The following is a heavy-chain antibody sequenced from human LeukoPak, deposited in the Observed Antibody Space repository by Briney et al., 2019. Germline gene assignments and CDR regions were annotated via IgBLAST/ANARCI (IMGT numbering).Heavy chain of an antibody. D-gene: IGHD4-17*01. Sequence: SETLSLTCTVSGGSISYYYWSWIRQPPGRGLEWIGYIYYSGSTNYNPSLKSRVTISVDTSKNQFSLKLSSVTAADTAVYYCAAMTTVRNGAFDIWGQGTMVTVSS. V-gene: IGHV4-59*01. J-gene: IGHJ3*02. CDR2: IYYSGST. CDR3: AAMTTVRNGAFDI. CDR1: GGSISYYY.